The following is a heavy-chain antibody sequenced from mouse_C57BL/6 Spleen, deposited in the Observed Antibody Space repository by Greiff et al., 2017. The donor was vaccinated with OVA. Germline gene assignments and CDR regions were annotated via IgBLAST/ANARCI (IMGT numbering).Heavy chain of an antibody. V-gene: IGHV5-4*01. CDR1: GFTFSSYA. J-gene: IGHJ2*01. CDR2: ISDGGSYT. Sequence: EVQLVESGGGLVKPGGSLKLSCAASGFTFSSYAMSWVRQTPEKRLEWVATISDGGSYTYYPDNVKGRFTISRDKAKNNLYLQMSHLKSEDTAMYYCARLPYVDYWGQGTTLTVSA. CDR3: ARLPYVDY.